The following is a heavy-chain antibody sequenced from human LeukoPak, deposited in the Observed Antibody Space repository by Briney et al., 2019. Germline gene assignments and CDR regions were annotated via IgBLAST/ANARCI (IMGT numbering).Heavy chain of an antibody. CDR1: GGSFSGYY. CDR3: ARVRRYGDYGFNAFDI. J-gene: IGHJ3*02. CDR2: INHSEST. V-gene: IGHV4-34*01. D-gene: IGHD4-17*01. Sequence: SETLPLTCAVYGGSFSGYYWSWIRQPPGKGLEWIGEINHSESTNYNPSLKSRVTISVDTSKNQFSLKLSSVTAADTAVYYCARVRRYGDYGFNAFDIWGQGTMVTVSS.